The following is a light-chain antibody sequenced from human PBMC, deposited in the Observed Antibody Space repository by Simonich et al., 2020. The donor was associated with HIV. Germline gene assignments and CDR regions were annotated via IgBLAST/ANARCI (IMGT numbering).Light chain of an antibody. J-gene: IGLJ2*01. V-gene: IGLV2-11*01. Sequence: QSALTQPPSASGSPGQSVTISCTGTSSYVGGYNYVSWYQQHPGQAPKLMIYDVNTRPSGVSNRFSGSKSGNTASLTISGLQAEDEADYYCCSYAGSSTWVFGGGTKLTVL. CDR1: SSYVGGYNY. CDR2: DVN. CDR3: CSYAGSSTWV.